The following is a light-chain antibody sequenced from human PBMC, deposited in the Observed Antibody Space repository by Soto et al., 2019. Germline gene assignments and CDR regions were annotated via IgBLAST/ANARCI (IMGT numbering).Light chain of an antibody. CDR1: SSDVGDYNY. J-gene: IGLJ2*01. CDR3: SSYTSSTRL. Sequence: QSALTQPASVSGSPGQSITISCSGFSSDVGDYNYVSWYQQHAGKVPKLIIYEVTNRPLGVSNRFSGSKSGYTASLTISGLQNDDEADYYCSSYTSSTRLFGGGTKLTVL. CDR2: EVT. V-gene: IGLV2-14*01.